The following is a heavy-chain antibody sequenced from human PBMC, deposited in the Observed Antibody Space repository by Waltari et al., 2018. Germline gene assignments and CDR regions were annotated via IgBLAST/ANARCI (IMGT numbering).Heavy chain of an antibody. V-gene: IGHV4-4*02. Sequence: QVHLEESGPRLVKPSGTLYLTCAVSGVSLSASNWWTWVRQPPGKGLEYIGEVFYSGRTQYNPSLKNRVTISVDKSRNNFSLQLTSVTAADTAVYFCANINRAVLGAYNYWGQGILVSVSS. CDR1: GVSLSASNW. CDR3: ANINRAVLGAYNY. CDR2: VFYSGRT. D-gene: IGHD2-21*01. J-gene: IGHJ4*02.